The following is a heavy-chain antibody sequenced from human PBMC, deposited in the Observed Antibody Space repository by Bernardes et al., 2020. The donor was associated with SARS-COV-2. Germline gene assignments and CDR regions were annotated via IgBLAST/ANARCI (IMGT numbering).Heavy chain of an antibody. CDR1: GFTFSSYG. Sequence: GSLRLSCAASGFTFSSYGMHWVRQAPGKGLEWVAVIWYDGSNKYYADSVKGRFTISRDNSKNTLYLQMNSLRAEDTAVYYCARPFLAYCGGDCSWAAFDIWGQGTMVTVSS. CDR2: IWYDGSNK. V-gene: IGHV3-33*01. D-gene: IGHD2-21*02. CDR3: ARPFLAYCGGDCSWAAFDI. J-gene: IGHJ3*02.